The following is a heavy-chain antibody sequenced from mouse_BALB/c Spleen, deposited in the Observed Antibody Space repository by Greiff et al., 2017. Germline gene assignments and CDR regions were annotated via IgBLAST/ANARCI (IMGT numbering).Heavy chain of an antibody. V-gene: IGHV5-6-5*01. CDR2: ISSGGST. J-gene: IGHJ3*01. CDR3: ARAGPYDYDFAY. D-gene: IGHD2-4*01. Sequence: EVMLVESGGGLVKPGGSLKLSCAASGFTFSSYAMSWVRQTPEKRLEWVASISSGGSTYYPDSVKGRFTISRDNARNILYLQMSSLRSEDTAMYYCARAGPYDYDFAYWGQGTLVTVSA. CDR1: GFTFSSYA.